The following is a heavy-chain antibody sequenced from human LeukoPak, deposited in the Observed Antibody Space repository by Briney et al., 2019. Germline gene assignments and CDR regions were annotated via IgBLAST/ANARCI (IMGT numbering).Heavy chain of an antibody. Sequence: PGGSLRLSCAASGFTFSSYSMNWVRQAPGKGLEWVSSISSSSSYIYYADSVKGRFTISRDNAKNSLYLQMNSLRAEDTAVYYCARGDVYYYDSSGYYPLDYWGQGTLVTVSS. J-gene: IGHJ4*02. D-gene: IGHD3-22*01. CDR3: ARGDVYYYDSSGYYPLDY. CDR1: GFTFSSYS. V-gene: IGHV3-21*04. CDR2: ISSSSSYI.